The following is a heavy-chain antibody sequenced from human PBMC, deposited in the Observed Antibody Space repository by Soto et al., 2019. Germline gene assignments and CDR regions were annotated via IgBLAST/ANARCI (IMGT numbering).Heavy chain of an antibody. CDR2: IVHILGVP. CDR3: ARDRYAYGPGSTIDY. V-gene: IGHV1-69*08. Sequence: QVQLVQSGAEVKKPGSSVKVSCKASGGTFSSYTVSWVRQAPGQGLEWMGRIVHILGVPNYAQRFQGRVTITADKGTNTAYRELSRLRSEDTAVYYCARDRYAYGPGSTIDYWGQGTLVTVSS. D-gene: IGHD3-10*01. J-gene: IGHJ4*02. CDR1: GGTFSSYT.